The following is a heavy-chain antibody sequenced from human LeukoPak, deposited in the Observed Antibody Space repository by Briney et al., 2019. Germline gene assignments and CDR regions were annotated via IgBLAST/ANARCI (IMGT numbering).Heavy chain of an antibody. CDR1: GFTFSTYG. V-gene: IGHV3-33*01. CDR2: IWYDGSNK. J-gene: IGHJ4*02. Sequence: GGSLRLSCAASGFTFSTYGMHWVRQAPGKGLEWVAVIWYDGSNKYYVDSVKGRFTISRDNSKNTLYLQMNSLKTEDTAVYYCTRRHSMVRGVINPDYWGQGTLVTVSS. D-gene: IGHD3-10*01. CDR3: TRRHSMVRGVINPDY.